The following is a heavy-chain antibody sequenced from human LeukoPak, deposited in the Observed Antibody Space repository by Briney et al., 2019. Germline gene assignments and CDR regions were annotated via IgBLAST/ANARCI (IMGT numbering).Heavy chain of an antibody. CDR3: ARHSEATLYYYDSSGYYFDY. Sequence: SETLSLTCTVSGGSISSYYWSWIRQPPGKGLEWIGYIYYSGSTNYNPSLKSRVTISVDTSKNQFSLKLSSVTAADTAVYYCARHSEATLYYYDSSGYYFDYWGQGTLVTVSS. D-gene: IGHD3-22*01. V-gene: IGHV4-59*08. J-gene: IGHJ4*02. CDR1: GGSISSYY. CDR2: IYYSGST.